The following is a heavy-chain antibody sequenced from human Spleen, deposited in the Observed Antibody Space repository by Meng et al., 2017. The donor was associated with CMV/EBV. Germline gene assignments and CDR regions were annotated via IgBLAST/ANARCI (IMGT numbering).Heavy chain of an antibody. D-gene: IGHD6-19*01. CDR1: AGSTSSGDYY. CDR2: IYYSGST. J-gene: IGHJ4*02. CDR3: ARGGQWRIRWPTGY. Sequence: QGQLQESGPGLLKPSQTLSPTCTVSAGSTSSGDYYWSWIRQPPGKGLEWIGYIYYSGSTYYNPSLKSRVTISVDTSKNQFSLKLSSVTAADTAVYYCARGGQWRIRWPTGYWGQGTLVTVSS. V-gene: IGHV4-30-4*08.